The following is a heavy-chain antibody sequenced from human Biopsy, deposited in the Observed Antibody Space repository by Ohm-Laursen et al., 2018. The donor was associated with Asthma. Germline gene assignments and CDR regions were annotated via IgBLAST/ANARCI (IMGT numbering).Heavy chain of an antibody. Sequence: SLRLSCSASGFTFGDYWMHWVRQAPGKGLVWVSRINGDGSSTSYADSVKGRFTISRDNAKKKLSLQMNSLRAEDTAVYYCARGYDSSSWGQGTPVTVSS. CDR1: GFTFGDYW. D-gene: IGHD6-6*01. CDR2: INGDGSST. V-gene: IGHV3-74*01. J-gene: IGHJ5*02. CDR3: ARGYDSSS.